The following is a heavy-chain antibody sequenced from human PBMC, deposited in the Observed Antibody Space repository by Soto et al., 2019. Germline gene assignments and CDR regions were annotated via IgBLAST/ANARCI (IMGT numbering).Heavy chain of an antibody. CDR1: GYTFTSYG. V-gene: IGHV1-18*01. CDR2: ISAYSGYT. J-gene: IGHJ4*02. CDR3: ARDNSGDFWSGYSHYYFDY. Sequence: ASVKVSCKTSGYTFTSYGLSWLRQAPGQGVEWMGWISAYSGYTNYAQRVQGRLTMTTDTSTRTAYMELRNLRSDDTAVYYCARDNSGDFWSGYSHYYFDYWGQGTLVTVSS. D-gene: IGHD3-3*01.